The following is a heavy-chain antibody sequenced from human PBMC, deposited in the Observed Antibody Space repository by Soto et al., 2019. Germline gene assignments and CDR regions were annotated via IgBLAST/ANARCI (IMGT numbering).Heavy chain of an antibody. CDR2: INHSGST. CDR3: ARGVKDIVVVVAATRDWFDP. CDR1: GGSFSGYY. J-gene: IGHJ5*02. D-gene: IGHD2-15*01. Sequence: SETLSLTCAVYGGSFSGYYWSGIRQPPGKGLEWIGEINHSGSTNYNPSLKSRVTISVDTSKNQFSLKLSSVTAADTAVYYRARGVKDIVVVVAATRDWFDPWGQGTLVT. V-gene: IGHV4-34*01.